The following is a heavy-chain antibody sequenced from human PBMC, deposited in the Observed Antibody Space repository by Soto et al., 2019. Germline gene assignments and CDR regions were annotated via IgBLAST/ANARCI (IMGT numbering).Heavy chain of an antibody. J-gene: IGHJ3*02. V-gene: IGHV6-1*01. CDR1: EYSVSSNTAA. D-gene: IGHD2-15*01. CDR3: ARLYCSAASCYSVVAFDI. CDR2: RYYRSKWKT. Sequence: SQTLTVTCGFPEYSVSSNTAAWDCVRQSPARGLEWLGRRYYRSKWKTDYAVSVRGRISINPDKAKNQFSLQLNSVTPGDTAVYCCARLYCSAASCYSVVAFDIRGQGTMVTVSS.